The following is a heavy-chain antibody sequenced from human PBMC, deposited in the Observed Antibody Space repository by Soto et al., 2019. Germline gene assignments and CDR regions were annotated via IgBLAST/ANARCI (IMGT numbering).Heavy chain of an antibody. CDR1: GYSFTSYW. V-gene: IGHV5-51*01. Sequence: LGESLKISCKGSGYSFTSYWIGWVRQMPGKGLEWMGIIYPGDSDTRYSPSFQGQVTISADKSISTAYLQWSSLKASDTAMYYCARRALRGYGSDYGMDVWGQGTTVTVSS. J-gene: IGHJ6*02. CDR2: IYPGDSDT. D-gene: IGHD5-12*01. CDR3: ARRALRGYGSDYGMDV.